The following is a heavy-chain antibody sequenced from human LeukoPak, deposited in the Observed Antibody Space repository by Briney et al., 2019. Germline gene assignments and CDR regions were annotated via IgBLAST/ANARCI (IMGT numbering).Heavy chain of an antibody. J-gene: IGHJ6*02. CDR1: GFTFSSYA. V-gene: IGHV3-23*01. D-gene: IGHD1-26*01. CDR2: ISGSGGST. CDR3: AKEVKTAPGFWEPTNYYGMDV. Sequence: PGGSLRLSCAASGFTFSSYAMSWVRQAPGKGLEWVSAISGSGGSTYYADSVKGRFTISRDNSKNTLYLQMNSLRAEDTAVYYCAKEVKTAPGFWEPTNYYGMDVWGQGTTVTVSS.